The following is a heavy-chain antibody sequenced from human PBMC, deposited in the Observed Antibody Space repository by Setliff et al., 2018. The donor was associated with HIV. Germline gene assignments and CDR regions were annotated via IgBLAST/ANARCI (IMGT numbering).Heavy chain of an antibody. J-gene: IGHJ5*02. Sequence: SETLSLTCTVSGGSISSYYWSWIRQPPGKGLEWIGYIYYSGSTNYNPSLKSRVTILVDTSKNQFSLKLSSVTAADTAVYYCARYSSSGGHWFDPWGQGTLVTVSS. CDR1: GGSISSYY. D-gene: IGHD6-6*01. V-gene: IGHV4-59*08. CDR2: IYYSGST. CDR3: ARYSSSGGHWFDP.